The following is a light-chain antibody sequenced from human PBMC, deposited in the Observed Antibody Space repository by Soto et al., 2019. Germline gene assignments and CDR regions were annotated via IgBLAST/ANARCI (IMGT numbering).Light chain of an antibody. Sequence: QSALTQPASVSGSPGQSITISCTGTSSDVGDHNYVSWYQQQPGKAPTLMIYAVSNRPSGVSNRFSGSKSGNTASLTSSGLQAEDEADYYCSSYTTSSTVIFGGGTKVTAL. CDR2: AVS. J-gene: IGLJ2*01. CDR3: SSYTTSSTVI. CDR1: SSDVGDHNY. V-gene: IGLV2-14*03.